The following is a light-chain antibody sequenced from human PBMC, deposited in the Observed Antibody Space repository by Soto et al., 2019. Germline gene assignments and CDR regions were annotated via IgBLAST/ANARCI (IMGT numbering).Light chain of an antibody. Sequence: EIVMTQSPATLSVSPGGRATHSCRASQSVSSNLAWYQQKPGQAPRLLIYGASTRATGFPARFSGSGSGTEFTLTISSLQSEDFAVYYCQQYKNWPLTFGGGTRVEIK. CDR1: QSVSSN. CDR2: GAS. CDR3: QQYKNWPLT. J-gene: IGKJ4*01. V-gene: IGKV3-15*01.